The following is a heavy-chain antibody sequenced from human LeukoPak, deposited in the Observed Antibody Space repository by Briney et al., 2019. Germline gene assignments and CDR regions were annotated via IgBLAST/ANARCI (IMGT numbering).Heavy chain of an antibody. J-gene: IGHJ2*01. CDR3: AGRGRKGSGSSDCYFDL. CDR2: IYYSGST. Sequence: SETLSLTCTVSGGSISSGGYYWTWIRQHPGKGLEWLGYIYYSGSTYYNPSLKSRVTISVDTSQNQFSLKLTSVTAADTAVYYCAGRGRKGSGSSDCYFDLWGRGTLVTVSS. CDR1: GGSISSGGYY. D-gene: IGHD3-22*01. V-gene: IGHV4-31*03.